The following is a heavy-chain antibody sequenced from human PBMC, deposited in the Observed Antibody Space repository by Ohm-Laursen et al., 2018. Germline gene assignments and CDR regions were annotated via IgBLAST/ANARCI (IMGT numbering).Heavy chain of an antibody. CDR1: GFTFSSYS. V-gene: IGHV3-21*01. J-gene: IGHJ4*02. CDR3: ARGAYSSGEYHFDY. D-gene: IGHD6-19*01. CDR2: ISSDSSYI. Sequence: GSLRLSCSASGFTFSSYSMNWVRQAPGKGLEWVSSISSDSSYIYYADSVKGRFTISKDNAKNSLYLQMNSLRAEDTAVYYCARGAYSSGEYHFDYWGQGTLVTVSP.